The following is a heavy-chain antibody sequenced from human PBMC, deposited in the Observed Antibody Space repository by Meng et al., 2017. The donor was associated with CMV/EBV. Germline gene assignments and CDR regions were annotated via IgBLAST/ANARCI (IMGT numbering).Heavy chain of an antibody. CDR1: GGTFSSYA. J-gene: IGHJ5*02. CDR2: IIPIFGTA. D-gene: IGHD3-10*01. CDR3: ASERRSPNWFDP. Sequence: SVKVSCKASGGTFSSYAISWVRQAPGQGLEWMGGIIPIFGTANYAQKFQGRVTITTDESTSTAYIELSSLRSEDTAVYYCASERRSPNWFDPWGQGTLVTVSS. V-gene: IGHV1-69*05.